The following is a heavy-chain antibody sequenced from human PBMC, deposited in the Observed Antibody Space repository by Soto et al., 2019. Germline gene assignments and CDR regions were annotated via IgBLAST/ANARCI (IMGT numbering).Heavy chain of an antibody. D-gene: IGHD3-3*01. CDR2: ISYSGST. V-gene: IGHV4-39*01. J-gene: IGHJ2*01. CDR1: GGSISSDSYY. CDR3: VRFWPPFFFYGYADHRDLPAFPSQRTSDL. Sequence: SETLSLTCTVSGGSISSDSYYWGWIRQSPEKGLEWIASISYSGSTYYNPTLKSRLIISVDTSKSQFSLKLSSVTAADTAVYYCVRFWPPFFFYGYADHRDLPAFPSQRTSDL.